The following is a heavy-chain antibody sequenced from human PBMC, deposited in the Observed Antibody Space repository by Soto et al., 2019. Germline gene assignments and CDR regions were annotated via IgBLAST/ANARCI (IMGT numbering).Heavy chain of an antibody. CDR1: DGTIRNSSCC. V-gene: IGHV4-39*01. J-gene: IGHJ5*02. D-gene: IGHD3-9*01. Sequence: SQTLRLTCTVSDGTIRNSSCCWGWIRQPPGKGLEWIGSIYYSGSTYYNPSLKSRVTISVDTSKNQFSLKLSSVTAADTAVYYCERIEDILTASWFDPRGQGTLVTVSS. CDR2: IYYSGST. CDR3: ERIEDILTASWFDP.